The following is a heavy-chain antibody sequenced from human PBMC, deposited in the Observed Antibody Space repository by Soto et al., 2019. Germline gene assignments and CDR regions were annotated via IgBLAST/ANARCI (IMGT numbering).Heavy chain of an antibody. Sequence: QVQLVQSGAEVKKPGASVNISCKTSGYTFTSYTIHWVRQAPGQRLEWMGWINAGNGDTKYLQKFQGRVTITRDTPARIAYMELSSLRSEDTAVYYCAKATGGRWFDPWCQGTLVTVSS. V-gene: IGHV1-3*01. CDR2: INAGNGDT. J-gene: IGHJ5*02. CDR3: AKATGGRWFDP. CDR1: GYTFTSYT. D-gene: IGHD1-1*01.